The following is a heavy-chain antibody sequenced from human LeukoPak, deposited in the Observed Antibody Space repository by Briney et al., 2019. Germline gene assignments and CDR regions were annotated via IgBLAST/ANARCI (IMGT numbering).Heavy chain of an antibody. CDR1: GFTFSDYY. D-gene: IGHD6-13*01. CDR2: ISSSGSTI. V-gene: IGHV3-11*01. Sequence: GGSLRLSCAASGFTFSDYYMSWIRQAPGQGLEWVSYISSSGSTIYYADSVKGRFTISRDNAKNSLYLQMNSLRAEDTAVYYCATGGAAAGTGIYYYYYMDVWGKGTTVTVSS. J-gene: IGHJ6*03. CDR3: ATGGAAAGTGIYYYYYMDV.